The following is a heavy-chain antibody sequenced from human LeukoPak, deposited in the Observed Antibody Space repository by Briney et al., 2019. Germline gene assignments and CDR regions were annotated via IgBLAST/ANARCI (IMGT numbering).Heavy chain of an antibody. CDR2: IYYSGSN. D-gene: IGHD3-3*01. Sequence: SETLFLTCTVSGGSISSYYWSWIRQPPGKGLEWIGYIYYSGSNNYNPSLKSRVTISVDTSKNQFSLKLSSVTAADTAVYYCASTIFGVDYWGQGTLVTVSS. CDR1: GGSISSYY. V-gene: IGHV4-59*08. CDR3: ASTIFGVDY. J-gene: IGHJ4*02.